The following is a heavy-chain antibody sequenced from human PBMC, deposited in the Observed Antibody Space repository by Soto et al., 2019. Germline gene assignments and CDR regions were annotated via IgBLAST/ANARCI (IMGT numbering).Heavy chain of an antibody. D-gene: IGHD3-10*01. Sequence: QVQLQESGPGLVEPSGTLSLTCAVSGDSISSDKWWPWVRQPPGKGLEWVGEIWHTGSTNYNPSLKSRLTITVDKSMNQFSLKLTSVTAADTAVYFCATRSGSYPYWGQGTLVTVSS. CDR2: IWHTGST. V-gene: IGHV4-4*02. J-gene: IGHJ4*02. CDR3: ATRSGSYPY. CDR1: GDSISSDKW.